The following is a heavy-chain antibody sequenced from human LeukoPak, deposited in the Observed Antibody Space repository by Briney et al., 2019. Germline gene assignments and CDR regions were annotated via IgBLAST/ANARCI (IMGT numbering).Heavy chain of an antibody. CDR1: GYTFTSYY. D-gene: IGHD3-22*01. CDR2: INPSGGST. V-gene: IGHV1-46*03. CDR3: ARDQSYYDSSGPIDY. Sequence: WASVKVSCKASGYTFTSYYMHWVRQAPGQGLEWMGIINPSGGSTSYAQKFQGRVTMTRDTSTSTVYMELSSLRSEDTAVYYYARDQSYYDSSGPIDYWGQGTLVTVSS. J-gene: IGHJ4*02.